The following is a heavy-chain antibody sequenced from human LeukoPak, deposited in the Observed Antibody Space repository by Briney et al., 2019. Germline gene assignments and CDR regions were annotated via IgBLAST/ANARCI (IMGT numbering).Heavy chain of an antibody. Sequence: SETLSLTCTVSGGSISSYYWSWIRQPPGKGLEWIGYIYYSGSTNYNPSLKSRVTISVDTSKNQFSLKLSSVTAADTAVYYCARTSHCGGDCYFFDYWGQGTLVTVSS. V-gene: IGHV4-59*01. CDR2: IYYSGST. CDR3: ARTSHCGGDCYFFDY. J-gene: IGHJ4*02. CDR1: GGSISSYY. D-gene: IGHD2-21*01.